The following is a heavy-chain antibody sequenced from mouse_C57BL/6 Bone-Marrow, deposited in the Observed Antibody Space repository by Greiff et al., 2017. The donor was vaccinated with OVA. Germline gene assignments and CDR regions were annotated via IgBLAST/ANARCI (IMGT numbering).Heavy chain of an antibody. V-gene: IGHV5-6*01. CDR2: ISSGGSYT. Sequence: EVQRVESGGDLVKPGGSLKLSCAASGFTFSSYGMSWVRQTPDKRLEWVATISSGGSYTYYPDSVKGRFTISRDNAKNTLYLQMSSLKSEDTAMYYCARHGVRRYYFDYWGQGTTLTVSS. CDR1: GFTFSSYG. J-gene: IGHJ2*01. CDR3: ARHGVRRYYFDY.